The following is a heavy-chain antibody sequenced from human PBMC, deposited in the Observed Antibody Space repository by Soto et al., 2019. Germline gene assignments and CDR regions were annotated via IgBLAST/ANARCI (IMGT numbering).Heavy chain of an antibody. Sequence: QVQLQESGPGLVKPSQTLSLTCTVSGGSISSGGYYWSWIRQHPGKALEWIGYIYYSGSTYYNPSLTRRVTISVDKSKNQFSLKLSSVTAADTAVYYCASEGYDLGLFDYWGQGTLVTVSS. V-gene: IGHV4-31*03. CDR3: ASEGYDLGLFDY. J-gene: IGHJ4*02. CDR1: GGSISSGGYY. CDR2: IYYSGST. D-gene: IGHD5-12*01.